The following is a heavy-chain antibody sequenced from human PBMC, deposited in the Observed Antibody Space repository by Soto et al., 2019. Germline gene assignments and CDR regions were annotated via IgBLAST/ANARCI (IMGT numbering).Heavy chain of an antibody. CDR2: INHSGST. CDR3: ASDTTVTTRGIWYMDV. J-gene: IGHJ6*03. Sequence: SETLSLTCAVYGGSFSGYYWSWIRQPPGKGLEWIGEINHSGSTNYNPSLKSRVTISVDTSKNQFSLKLSSVTAADTAVYYCASDTTVTTRGIWYMDVWGKGTTVTVSS. CDR1: GGSFSGYY. V-gene: IGHV4-34*01. D-gene: IGHD4-17*01.